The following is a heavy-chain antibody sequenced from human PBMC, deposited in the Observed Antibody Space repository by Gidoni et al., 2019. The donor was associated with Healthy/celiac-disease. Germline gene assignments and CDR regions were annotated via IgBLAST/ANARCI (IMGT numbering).Heavy chain of an antibody. CDR2: ISDNNRNT. CDR1: VYTFTSYG. V-gene: IGHV1-18*04. Sequence: QVQLVQSGAEGKKPGASVKVSCPSSVYTFTSYGISRVRQAPGQGLEWMGWISDNNRNTNYAQKLQGRVTMTTDTSTSTAYMELRSLRSDDAAVYYCARVSSRGDGGYWGQGTLVTVSS. J-gene: IGHJ4*02. CDR3: ARVSSRGDGGY. D-gene: IGHD6-6*01.